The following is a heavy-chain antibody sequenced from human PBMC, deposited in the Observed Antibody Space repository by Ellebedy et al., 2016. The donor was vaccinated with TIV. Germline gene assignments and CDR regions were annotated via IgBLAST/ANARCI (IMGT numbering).Heavy chain of an antibody. D-gene: IGHD2-2*01. J-gene: IGHJ4*02. CDR3: ARCGPGSSSPHDY. CDR2: IKEDGSEE. CDR1: GFTFSSYG. V-gene: IGHV3-7*01. Sequence: PGGSLRLSCAASGFTFSSYGMHWVRQAPGMRLEWVANIKEDGSEEHYVDSVKGRFTISRDNAKNSLYLQMNNLRVEDMAVYYCARCGPGSSSPHDYWGQGTLVTVSS.